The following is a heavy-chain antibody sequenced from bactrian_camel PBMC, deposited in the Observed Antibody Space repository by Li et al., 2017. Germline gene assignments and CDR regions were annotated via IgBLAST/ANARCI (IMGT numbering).Heavy chain of an antibody. CDR3: AARWPSTANCDSDLHEYNY. CDR2: TYTGVGYGRT. D-gene: IGHD3*01. Sequence: HVQLVESGGGSVQDGGSLTLSCAVSGYGASVSSRYCMAWFRQGAGKQREAVATTYTGVGYGRTWYADSVKDRFTISRDGARNTLYLQMNSLKPEDTAIYFCAARWPSTANCDSDLHEYNYWGQGTQVTV. J-gene: IGHJ4*01. CDR1: GYGASVSSRYC. V-gene: IGHV3S54*01.